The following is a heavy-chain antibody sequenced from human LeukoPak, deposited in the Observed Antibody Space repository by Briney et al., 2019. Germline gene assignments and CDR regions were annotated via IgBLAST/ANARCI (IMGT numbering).Heavy chain of an antibody. CDR3: ARDPGGGYCRGNSCSPN. CDR2: IYSGGST. CDR1: GFTVSSYY. Sequence: AGGSLRVSCAASGFTVSSYYLSWVRQAPGKGLECVSIIYSGGSTYYADSVKGRFTISRDSSRNTLYLQMNSLRAEDTAVYYCARDPGGGYCRGNSCSPNWGQGTLVTVSS. D-gene: IGHD2-15*01. V-gene: IGHV3-53*01. J-gene: IGHJ4*02.